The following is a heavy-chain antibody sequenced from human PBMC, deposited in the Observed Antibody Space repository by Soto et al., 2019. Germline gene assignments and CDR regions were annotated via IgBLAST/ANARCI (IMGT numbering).Heavy chain of an antibody. D-gene: IGHD5-12*01. CDR2: TYFRSKWYN. Sequence: SQTLSLTCAISGDSVSSNTASLNWIRQSPSRGLEWLGRTYFRSKWYNDYAVSVKSRIIINPDTSNNQFSLQLNSVTPEDTAVYFCAKGDNLGPKTGYAFDPWGQGIVVTVSS. CDR3: AKGDNLGPKTGYAFDP. V-gene: IGHV6-1*01. CDR1: GDSVSSNTAS. J-gene: IGHJ5*02.